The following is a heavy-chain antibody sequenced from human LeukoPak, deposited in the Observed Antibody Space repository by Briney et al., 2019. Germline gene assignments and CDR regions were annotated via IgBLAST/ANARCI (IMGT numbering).Heavy chain of an antibody. Sequence: GRSLRLSCAASGFTFSSYAMHWVRQAPGEGLGWGAVISYDGSNKYYADSVKGRFTISRDNSKNTLYLQMNSLRAEDTAVYYCARVTGAGCSGGSCYSAKTYYYYGMDFWGQGTTVTVSS. J-gene: IGHJ6*02. CDR1: GFTFSSYA. CDR3: ARVTGAGCSGGSCYSAKTYYYYGMDF. CDR2: ISYDGSNK. V-gene: IGHV3-30-3*01. D-gene: IGHD2-15*01.